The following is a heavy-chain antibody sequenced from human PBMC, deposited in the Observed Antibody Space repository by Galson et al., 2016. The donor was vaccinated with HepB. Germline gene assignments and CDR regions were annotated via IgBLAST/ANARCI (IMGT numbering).Heavy chain of an antibody. V-gene: IGHV3-23*01. D-gene: IGHD5-18*01. CDR1: GFTLSNYD. Sequence: SLRLSCAASGFTLSNYDMSWVRQAPGKGLEWVSDISGSGITTYYADSVKGRFTISRDNSKKTVYLQMSSLRAEDTAVYYCARLFGGYSDYWGQGTLVTVSS. CDR2: ISGSGITT. CDR3: ARLFGGYSDY. J-gene: IGHJ4*02.